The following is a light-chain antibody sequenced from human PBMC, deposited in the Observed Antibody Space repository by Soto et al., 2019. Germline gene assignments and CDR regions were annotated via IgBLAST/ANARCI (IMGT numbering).Light chain of an antibody. CDR1: QSVNTKY. CDR3: QQFGTSPLVT. CDR2: GVS. J-gene: IGKJ3*01. Sequence: ELVLTQSPGTLSLSPGERATLSCRASQSVNTKYLAWYQQKPGQAPRLLIYGVSSRATGIPDRFSGSGSGTDFILTISRVEPEDFAVYYCQQFGTSPLVTFCPGTKVDIK. V-gene: IGKV3-20*01.